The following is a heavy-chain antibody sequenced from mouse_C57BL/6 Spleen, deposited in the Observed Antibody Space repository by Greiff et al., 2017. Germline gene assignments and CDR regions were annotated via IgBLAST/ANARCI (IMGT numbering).Heavy chain of an antibody. J-gene: IGHJ4*01. D-gene: IGHD4-1*01. CDR1: GFTFSNYW. CDR3: TAGTGAMDY. CDR2: IRLKSDNYAT. V-gene: IGHV6-3*01. Sequence: EVHLVESGGGLVQPGGSMKLSCVASGFTFSNYWMNWVRQSPEKGLEWVAQIRLKSDNYATHYAESVKGRFTISRDDSKSSVYLQMNNLRAEDTGSYYCTAGTGAMDYWGQGTSVTVSS.